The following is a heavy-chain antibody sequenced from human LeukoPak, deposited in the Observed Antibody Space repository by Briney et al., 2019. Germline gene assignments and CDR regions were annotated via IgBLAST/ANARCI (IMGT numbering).Heavy chain of an antibody. D-gene: IGHD6-6*01. CDR2: IQNDGNNK. Sequence: GGSLRLSCAASGFTFSSNGMHWVRQAPGKGLEWVAFIQNDGNNKKYADSVTGRFTISRDNSKNTLYLQMNSLRAEDTAVYYCARDWGTSSLYLVNWGQGTLVTVSS. J-gene: IGHJ4*02. CDR3: ARDWGTSSLYLVN. CDR1: GFTFSSNG. V-gene: IGHV3-30*02.